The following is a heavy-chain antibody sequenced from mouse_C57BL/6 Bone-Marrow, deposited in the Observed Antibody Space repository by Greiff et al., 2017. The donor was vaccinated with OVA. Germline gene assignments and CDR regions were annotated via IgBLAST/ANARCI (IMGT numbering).Heavy chain of an antibody. CDR3: ARERYYGDLAWFAY. CDR1: GYTFTSYG. V-gene: IGHV1-81*01. J-gene: IGHJ3*01. CDR2: IYPRSGNT. D-gene: IGHD2-13*01. Sequence: VQLVESGAELARPGASVKLSCKASGYTFTSYGISWVKQRTGQGLEWIGEIYPRSGNTYYNEKFKGKATLTADKSSSTAYMELRSLTSEDSAVYFCARERYYGDLAWFAYWGQGTLVTVSA.